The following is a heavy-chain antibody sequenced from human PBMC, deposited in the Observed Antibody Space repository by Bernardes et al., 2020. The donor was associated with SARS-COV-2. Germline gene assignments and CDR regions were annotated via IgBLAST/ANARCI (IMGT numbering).Heavy chain of an antibody. CDR3: AKDLYNWNYGYFDN. D-gene: IGHD1-7*01. J-gene: IGHJ4*02. Sequence: GGSLRLSCAPSGFTFSSYDMSWVRQAPGKGLEWVSAISGSGGSTFYADSVKGRFTISRDNSKNTLYLQMNSLRAEDTAVYYCAKDLYNWNYGYFDNWGRGSVVTVSS. CDR2: ISGSGGST. V-gene: IGHV3-23*01. CDR1: GFTFSSYD.